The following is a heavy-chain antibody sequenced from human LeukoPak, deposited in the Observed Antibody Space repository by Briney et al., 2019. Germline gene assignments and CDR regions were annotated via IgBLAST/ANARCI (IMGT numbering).Heavy chain of an antibody. V-gene: IGHV4-59*11. D-gene: IGHD2-2*01. CDR1: GGSISSHY. CDR3: ARESSTSSIDY. J-gene: IGHJ4*02. CDR2: IYYSGST. Sequence: SETLSLTCTVSGGSISSHYWSWIRQPPGKGLEWIGYIYYSGSTNYNPSLKSRVTISVDTSKNQFSPKLSSVTAADTAVYYCARESSTSSIDYWGQGTLVTVSS.